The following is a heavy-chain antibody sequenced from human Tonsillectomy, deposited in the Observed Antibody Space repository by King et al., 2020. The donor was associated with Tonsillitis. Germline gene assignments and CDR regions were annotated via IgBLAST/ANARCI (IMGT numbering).Heavy chain of an antibody. V-gene: IGHV4-39*07. CDR3: VRVRNTITWYFY. Sequence: QLQESGPGLVQPSETLSLTCSVSGDSTTTHKYFWGWIRQPPGEGLEWIGSLDSGGSTYYSPSLRSRVTISLDTSTNQFSLKLTSVTAADTAVYYCVRVRNTITWYFYWGQGALVTVSS. J-gene: IGHJ4*02. D-gene: IGHD6-13*01. CDR2: LDSGGST. CDR1: GDSTTTHKYF.